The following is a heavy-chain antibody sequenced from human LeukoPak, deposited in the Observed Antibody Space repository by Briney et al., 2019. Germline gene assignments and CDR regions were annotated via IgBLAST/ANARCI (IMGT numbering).Heavy chain of an antibody. CDR1: GGTFSSYA. Sequence: ASVKVSCKASGGTFSSYAISWVRQAPGQGLEWMGGIIPIFGTANYAQKFQGRVTITADESTSTAYMELSSPRSKDTAVYYCARGGGTVDAFDIWGQGTMVTVSS. D-gene: IGHD2-15*01. J-gene: IGHJ3*02. CDR3: ARGGGTVDAFDI. V-gene: IGHV1-69*13. CDR2: IIPIFGTA.